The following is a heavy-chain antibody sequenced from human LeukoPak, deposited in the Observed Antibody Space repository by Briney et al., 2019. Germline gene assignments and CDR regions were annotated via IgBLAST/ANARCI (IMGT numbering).Heavy chain of an antibody. Sequence: PSETLSLTCTVSGGSISSSSYYWGWIRQPPGKGLEWIGSIYYSGSTYYNPSLESRVTISVDTSKNQFSLKLSSVTAADTAVYYCASSKGPFLEWLFVSFDIWGQGTVVTVSS. J-gene: IGHJ3*02. CDR1: GGSISSSSYY. CDR2: IYYSGST. D-gene: IGHD3-3*01. V-gene: IGHV4-39*01. CDR3: ASSKGPFLEWLFVSFDI.